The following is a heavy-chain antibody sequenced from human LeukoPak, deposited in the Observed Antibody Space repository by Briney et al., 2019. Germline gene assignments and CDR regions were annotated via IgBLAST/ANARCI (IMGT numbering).Heavy chain of an antibody. J-gene: IGHJ3*02. CDR1: GGSISSYY. Sequence: SQTLSLTCTVSGGSISSYYWSWIRQPPGKGLEWIGYIYYSGSTNYNPSLKSRVTISVDTSKNQFSLKLSSVTAADTAVYYCARDVSGAFDIWGQGTMVTVSS. CDR2: IYYSGST. CDR3: ARDVSGAFDI. D-gene: IGHD3-3*01. V-gene: IGHV4-59*01.